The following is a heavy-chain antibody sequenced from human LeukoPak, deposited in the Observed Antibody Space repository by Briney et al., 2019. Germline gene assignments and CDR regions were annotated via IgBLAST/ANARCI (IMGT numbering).Heavy chain of an antibody. CDR1: GFTFSSYA. J-gene: IGHJ3*02. V-gene: IGHV3-23*01. D-gene: IGHD2-15*01. CDR2: ISGSGGST. CDR3: ASATRDIVGVVSALRGASDI. Sequence: PGGSLRLSCAASGFTFSSYAMSWVRQAPGKGLDWVSYISGSGGSTYYADSVKGRFTISRDNSKNTLYLQMNSLRAEDTAVYYCASATRDIVGVVSALRGASDIWGQRTMVTVSS.